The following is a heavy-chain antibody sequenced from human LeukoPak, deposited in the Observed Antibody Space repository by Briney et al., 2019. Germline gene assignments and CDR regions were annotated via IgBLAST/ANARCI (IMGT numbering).Heavy chain of an antibody. D-gene: IGHD3-10*01. V-gene: IGHV4-38-2*02. CDR3: ARDRSYYTCDY. Sequence: SETLSLTCAVSGYSISTDYHWGWIRQPPGKGLEWIGAMHHSGSTYYNPSLKSRVTISVDTSKNQVSLKLSSVTAADTAVYYCARDRSYYTCDYWGQGTLVIVSA. J-gene: IGHJ4*02. CDR2: MHHSGST. CDR1: GYSISTDYH.